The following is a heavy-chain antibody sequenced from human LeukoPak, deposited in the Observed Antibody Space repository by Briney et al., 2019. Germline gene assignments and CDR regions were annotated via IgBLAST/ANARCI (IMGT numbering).Heavy chain of an antibody. Sequence: PSETLSLTCTVSGGSISSGDYYWSWIRQPPGKGLEWIGYIYYSGSTYYNPSLKSRVTISVDTSKNQFSLKLSSVTAADTAVYYCARDSGYSYGPFDYWGQGTLVTVSS. CDR1: GGSISSGDYY. J-gene: IGHJ4*02. V-gene: IGHV4-30-4*01. CDR2: IYYSGST. CDR3: ARDSGYSYGPFDY. D-gene: IGHD5-18*01.